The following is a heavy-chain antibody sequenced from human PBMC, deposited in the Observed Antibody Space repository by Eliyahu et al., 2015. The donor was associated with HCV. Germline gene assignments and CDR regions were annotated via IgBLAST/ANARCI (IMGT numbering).Heavy chain of an antibody. CDR1: GGSISSYY. Sequence: QVQLQESGPGLVKPSETLSLTCTVSGGSISSYYWSWIRQPPGKGLEWIGYIYYSGSTNYNPSLKSRVTISVDTSKNQFSLKLSSVTAADTAVYYCARRFYYDSSGYYYEAEHDAFDIWGQGTMVTVSS. CDR3: ARRFYYDSSGYYYEAEHDAFDI. V-gene: IGHV4-59*08. J-gene: IGHJ3*02. CDR2: IYYSGST. D-gene: IGHD3-22*01.